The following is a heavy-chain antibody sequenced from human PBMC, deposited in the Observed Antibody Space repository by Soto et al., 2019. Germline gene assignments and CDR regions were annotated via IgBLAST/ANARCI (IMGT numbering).Heavy chain of an antibody. J-gene: IGHJ4*02. CDR2: IIPILGIA. CDR1: GGTFSSYT. V-gene: IGHV1-69*02. Sequence: QVQLVQSGAEVKKPGSSVKVSCKASGGTFSSYTISWVRQAPGQGREWMGRIIPILGIANDAQKCQGRVTITADKSTSTAYMELSSLRYEGTAVYYCSRGSTEYYYDSSGGAFDYWGEGTLVTVSS. D-gene: IGHD3-22*01. CDR3: SRGSTEYYYDSSGGAFDY.